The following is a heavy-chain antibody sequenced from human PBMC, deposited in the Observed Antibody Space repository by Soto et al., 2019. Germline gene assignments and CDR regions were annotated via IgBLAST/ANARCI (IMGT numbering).Heavy chain of an antibody. Sequence: QVQLVESGGGVVQPGRSLRLSCAASGFTFSSYGMHWVRQAPGKGLEWVAVILNDGSNKYYADSVKGRFTISRDNSKKTLYLQMNSLRAEDTAVFYCAKEWVYDSSGWSFDYWGQGTLVTVSS. CDR3: AKEWVYDSSGWSFDY. CDR1: GFTFSSYG. V-gene: IGHV3-30*18. D-gene: IGHD3-22*01. J-gene: IGHJ4*02. CDR2: ILNDGSNK.